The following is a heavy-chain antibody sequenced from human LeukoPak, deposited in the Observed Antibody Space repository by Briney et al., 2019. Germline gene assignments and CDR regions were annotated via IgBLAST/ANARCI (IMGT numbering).Heavy chain of an antibody. CDR2: ISSSGSTI. D-gene: IGHD5-18*01. J-gene: IGHJ4*02. Sequence: GGSLRLSCAASGFTFSSYAMSWVRQAPGKGLEWVSYISSSGSTIYYADSVKGRFTIPRDNAKNSLYLQMNSLRAEDTAVYYCARSWAMVTYFDYWGQGTLVTVSS. CDR1: GFTFSSYA. CDR3: ARSWAMVTYFDY. V-gene: IGHV3-48*03.